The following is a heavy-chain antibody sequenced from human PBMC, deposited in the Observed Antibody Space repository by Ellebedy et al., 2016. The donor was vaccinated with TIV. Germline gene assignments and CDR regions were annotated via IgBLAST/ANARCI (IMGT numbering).Heavy chain of an antibody. J-gene: IGHJ3*02. V-gene: IGHV3-21*06. CDR2: ITGSSRYM. Sequence: GGSLRLSXAASGFTFTTYSMNWVRQAPGKGLEWVSSITGSSRYMYYSDSVKGRFTVSRDNAKDSLFLQMDSLRAEDSAVYYCARGRSLNDASDIWGQGTTVTVSS. CDR3: ARGRSLNDASDI. CDR1: GFTFTTYS.